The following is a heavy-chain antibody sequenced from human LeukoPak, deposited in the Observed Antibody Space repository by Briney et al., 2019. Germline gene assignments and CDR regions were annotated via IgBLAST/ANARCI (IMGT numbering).Heavy chain of an antibody. V-gene: IGHV4-61*01. CDR2: IYYSGST. CDR3: ARGTHDYGDYSNPMMLTDYYGMDV. CDR1: GGSVSSGSYY. Sequence: SETLSLTCTVSGGSVSSGSYYWSWIRQPPGKGLEWIGYIYYSGSTNYNPSLKSRVTISVDTSKNQFSLKLSSVTAADTAVYYCARGTHDYGDYSNPMMLTDYYGMDVWGQGTTVTVSS. J-gene: IGHJ6*02. D-gene: IGHD4-17*01.